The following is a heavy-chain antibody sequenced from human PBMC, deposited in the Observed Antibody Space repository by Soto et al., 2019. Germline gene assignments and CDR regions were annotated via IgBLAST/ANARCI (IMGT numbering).Heavy chain of an antibody. D-gene: IGHD2-21*01. CDR3: ARQEHMSPYYYYMDA. J-gene: IGHJ6*03. CDR1: GGSISSYY. V-gene: IGHV4-59*08. Sequence: SETLSLTCTVSGGSISSYYWSWIRQPPGKGLEWIGYIYYSGSTNYNPSLKSRVTISVDTSKNQFSLKLSSVTAADTAVYYCARQEHMSPYYYYMDAWGKGTTVTVSS. CDR2: IYYSGST.